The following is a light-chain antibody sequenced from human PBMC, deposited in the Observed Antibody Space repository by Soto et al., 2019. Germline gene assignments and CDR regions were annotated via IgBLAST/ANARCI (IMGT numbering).Light chain of an antibody. CDR1: QSVSSN. V-gene: IGKV3-11*01. CDR2: DAA. J-gene: IGKJ5*01. Sequence: EIVMTQSPATLSVSPGERATLSCRASQSVSSNLAWYQHKPGQAPRLLIYDAATRGTGVPARFSGSGSGTDFTLTISSLEPEDFGVFYCQQRFDWPKITFGQGTRLEI. CDR3: QQRFDWPKIT.